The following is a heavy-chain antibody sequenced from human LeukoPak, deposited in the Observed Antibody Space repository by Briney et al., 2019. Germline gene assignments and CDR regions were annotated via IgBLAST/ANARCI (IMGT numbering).Heavy chain of an antibody. CDR2: ISYDGSNK. J-gene: IGHJ4*02. CDR1: GFTFSNAW. D-gene: IGHD5-18*01. V-gene: IGHV3-30*03. CDR3: ARGSGYSYAFTGRERTKSRLDY. Sequence: GGSLRLSCAASGFTFSNAWMSWVRQTPGKGLEWVAVISYDGSNKYYTDSVKGRFTISRDNSKNTLYLQMNSLRAEDTAVYYCARGSGYSYAFTGRERTKSRLDYWGPGTLVTVSS.